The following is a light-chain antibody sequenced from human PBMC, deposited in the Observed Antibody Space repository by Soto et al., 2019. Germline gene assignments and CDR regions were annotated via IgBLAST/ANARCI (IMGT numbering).Light chain of an antibody. V-gene: IGKV3-15*01. CDR2: GAS. CDR1: QTVGNN. Sequence: EVVMTQSPATLSVSPGERATLSCRASQTVGNNVAWYQHKPGQAPGLLVYGASTRPTGIPARFSGSGSGTEFTLTISSLQSEDSAVYYCQQYNDWHFTFGPGTKVEIK. J-gene: IGKJ3*01. CDR3: QQYNDWHFT.